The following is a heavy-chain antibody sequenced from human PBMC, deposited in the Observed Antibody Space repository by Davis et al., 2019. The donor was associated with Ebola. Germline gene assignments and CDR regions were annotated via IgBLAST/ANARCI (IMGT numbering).Heavy chain of an antibody. CDR1: GFRFDDYT. J-gene: IGHJ4*02. V-gene: IGHV3-9*01. CDR3: VKDAANGYFDS. CDR2: IDWNRGST. Sequence: GGSLRLSCAASGFRFDDYTMHWVRQAPGKGLEWVSGIDWNRGSTGYADSVKGRFTISRDNAKNSLFLQMDSLRPEDTAFYYCVKDAANGYFDSWGQGTLVTVSS. D-gene: IGHD4/OR15-4a*01.